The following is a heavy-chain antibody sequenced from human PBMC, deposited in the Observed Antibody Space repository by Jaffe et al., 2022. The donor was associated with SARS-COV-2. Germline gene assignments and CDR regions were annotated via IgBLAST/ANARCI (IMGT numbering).Heavy chain of an antibody. Sequence: EVQLVESGGGLVQPGRSLRLSCAASGFTFDDYAMHWVRQAPGKGLEWVSGISWNSGSIGYADSVKGRFTISRDNAKNSLYLQMNSLRAEDTALYYCAKDIRAVAGKANDAFDIWGQGTMVTVSS. CDR3: AKDIRAVAGKANDAFDI. CDR1: GFTFDDYA. D-gene: IGHD6-19*01. V-gene: IGHV3-9*01. CDR2: ISWNSGSI. J-gene: IGHJ3*02.